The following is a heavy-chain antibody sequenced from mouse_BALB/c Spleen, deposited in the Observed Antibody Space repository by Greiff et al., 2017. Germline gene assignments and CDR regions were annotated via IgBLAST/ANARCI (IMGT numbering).Heavy chain of an antibody. CDR2: IRSKSNNYAT. Sequence: EVKLVESGGGLVQPKGSLKLSCAASGFTFNTYAMHWVCQAPGKGLEWVARIRSKSNNYATYYADSVKDRFTISRDDSQSMLYLQMNNLKTEDTAMYYCVRESGTGAMDYWGQGTSVTVSS. CDR3: VRESGTGAMDY. CDR1: GFTFNTYA. D-gene: IGHD3-1*01. V-gene: IGHV10-3*03. J-gene: IGHJ4*01.